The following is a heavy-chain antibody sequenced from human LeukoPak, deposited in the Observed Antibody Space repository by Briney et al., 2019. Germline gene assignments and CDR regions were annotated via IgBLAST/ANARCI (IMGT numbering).Heavy chain of an antibody. J-gene: IGHJ4*02. CDR1: GFTFDDYA. Sequence: GGSLRLSCAASGFTFDDYAMSWVRPAPARGLEWVSAISGSGGTPYYADAVKGRITISRDNSKNTLHLQMSSLRAEDTTLYYCAKDLKLTTSWSYFDDWGQGTLVTVSS. CDR3: AKDLKLTTSWSYFDD. CDR2: ISGSGGTP. V-gene: IGHV3-23*01. D-gene: IGHD2-2*01.